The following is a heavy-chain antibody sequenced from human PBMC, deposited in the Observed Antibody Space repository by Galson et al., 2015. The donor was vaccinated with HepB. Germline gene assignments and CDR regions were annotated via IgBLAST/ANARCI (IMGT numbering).Heavy chain of an antibody. CDR1: GDSVSSNSAV. V-gene: IGHV6-1*01. D-gene: IGHD4-23*01. CDR3: ARGPSPSRIKSNSLKGYFDY. Sequence: CAISGDSVSSNSAVWNWIRQSPSRGLEWLGRTYYRSKWYNDCAVSVKSRITINPDTSKNQFSLQLNSVTPEDTAVYYCARGPSPSRIKSNSLKGYFDYWGQGTLVTVSS. CDR2: TYYRSKWYN. J-gene: IGHJ4*02.